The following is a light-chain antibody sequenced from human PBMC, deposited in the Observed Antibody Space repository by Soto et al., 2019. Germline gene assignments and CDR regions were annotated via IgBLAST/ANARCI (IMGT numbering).Light chain of an antibody. CDR2: SAS. J-gene: IGKJ5*01. CDR1: QDISVY. CDR3: QKFNTAPLT. V-gene: IGKV1-27*01. Sequence: DIQMTQSPSSLSASVGDRVTITCRASQDISVYLAWYQQKPGKVPKLLIYSASTSQSGVPSRFSGSGSGTDFTTTISSLQPEDVATYYCQKFNTAPLTFGQGTRLEIK.